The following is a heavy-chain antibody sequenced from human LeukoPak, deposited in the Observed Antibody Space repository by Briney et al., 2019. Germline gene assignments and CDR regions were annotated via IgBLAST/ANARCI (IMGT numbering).Heavy chain of an antibody. J-gene: IGHJ4*02. CDR2: IYPGDSDT. D-gene: IGHD3-3*01. Sequence: GESLKISCKGSGYSFTSYRIGWVRQMPGKGLEWMGIIYPGDSDTRYSPSFQGQVTISADKSISTAYLQWSSLKASDTAMYYCARRYYDFWSGYWTYYFDYWGQRTLVTVSS. V-gene: IGHV5-51*01. CDR3: ARRYYDFWSGYWTYYFDY. CDR1: GYSFTSYR.